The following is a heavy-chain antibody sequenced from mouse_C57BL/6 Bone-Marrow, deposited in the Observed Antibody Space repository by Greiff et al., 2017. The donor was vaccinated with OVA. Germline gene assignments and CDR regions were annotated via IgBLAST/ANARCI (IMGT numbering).Heavy chain of an antibody. V-gene: IGHV5-4*03. Sequence: EVKLVESGGGLVKPGGSLKLSCAASGFTFSSYAMSWVRQTPEKRLEWVATISDGGSYTYYPDNVKGRFTISRDNAKNNLYLQMSHLKSEDTAMYYCAGSLEWMDYWGQGTSVTVSS. CDR1: GFTFSSYA. CDR2: ISDGGSYT. D-gene: IGHD1-3*01. CDR3: AGSLEWMDY. J-gene: IGHJ4*01.